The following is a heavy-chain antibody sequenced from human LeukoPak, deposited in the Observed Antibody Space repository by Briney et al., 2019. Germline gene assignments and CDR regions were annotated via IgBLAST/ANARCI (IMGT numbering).Heavy chain of an antibody. D-gene: IGHD5-12*01. Sequence: GGSLRLSCAASGFTFDDYAMHWIRQAPGKGLEWVSYISSTSSYTNYADSVKGRFTISRDNAKNSLHLQMNSLRAEDAAVYYCARSYGWLPGGMWGQGTLVTVSS. CDR2: ISSTSSYT. CDR1: GFTFDDYA. J-gene: IGHJ4*02. V-gene: IGHV3-11*03. CDR3: ARSYGWLPGGM.